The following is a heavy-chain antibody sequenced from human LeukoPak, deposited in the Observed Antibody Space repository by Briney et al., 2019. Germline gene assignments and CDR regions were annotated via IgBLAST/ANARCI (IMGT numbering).Heavy chain of an antibody. CDR3: TSPLGYCSSTSCPEFDY. CDR1: GFTFSNAW. Sequence: GGSLRLSCAASGFTFSNAWMSWVRQAPGKGLEWVGRIKSKTDGGTTDYAAPVKGRFTISRDDSKNTLYLQMNGLKTEVTAVYYCTSPLGYCSSTSCPEFDYWGQGTLVTVSS. J-gene: IGHJ4*02. D-gene: IGHD2-2*01. CDR2: IKSKTDGGTT. V-gene: IGHV3-15*01.